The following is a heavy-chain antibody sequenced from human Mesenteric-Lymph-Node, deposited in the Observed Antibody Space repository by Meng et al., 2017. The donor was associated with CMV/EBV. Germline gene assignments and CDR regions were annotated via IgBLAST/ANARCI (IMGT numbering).Heavy chain of an antibody. V-gene: IGHV4-34*01. J-gene: IGHJ4*02. Sequence: QVQLQEWGGRLLKPSDTLSLTCAVYGGSFSGYYWSWIRQPPGKGLEWIGEINHSGSTNYNPSLKSRVTISVDTSKNQFSLKLSSVTAADTAVYYCARHQRWLKSEGGFNYWGQGTLVTVSS. CDR3: ARHQRWLKSEGGFNY. CDR2: INHSGST. D-gene: IGHD4-23*01. CDR1: GGSFSGYY.